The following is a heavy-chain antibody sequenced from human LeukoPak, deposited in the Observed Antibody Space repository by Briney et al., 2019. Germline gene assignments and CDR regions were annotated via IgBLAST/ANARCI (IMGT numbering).Heavy chain of an antibody. J-gene: IGHJ1*01. CDR2: ISYDGSNK. CDR3: ARERYRSFQH. CDR1: GFTFSSXX. D-gene: IGHD1-1*01. Sequence: SGFTFSSXXXXXXRQXPGKXXEWVAVISYDGSNKYYADSVKGRFTISRDNSKNTLYLQMNSLRAEDTAVYYCARERYRSFQHWGQGTLVTVSS. V-gene: IGHV3-30-3*01.